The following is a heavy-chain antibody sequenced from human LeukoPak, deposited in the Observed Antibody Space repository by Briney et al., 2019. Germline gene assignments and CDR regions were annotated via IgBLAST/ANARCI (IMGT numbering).Heavy chain of an antibody. CDR1: GFTFSSDA. CDR3: AKAAPLYCSSTSCSALGNYYYYYMDV. D-gene: IGHD2-2*01. V-gene: IGHV3-23*01. Sequence: PGGSLRLSCAASGFTFSSDAMSWVRQAPGKGLEWVSAISGSGGSTYYADSVKGRFTISRDNSKNTLYLQMNSLRAEDTAVYYCAKAAPLYCSSTSCSALGNYYYYYMDVWGKGTTVTVSS. CDR2: ISGSGGST. J-gene: IGHJ6*03.